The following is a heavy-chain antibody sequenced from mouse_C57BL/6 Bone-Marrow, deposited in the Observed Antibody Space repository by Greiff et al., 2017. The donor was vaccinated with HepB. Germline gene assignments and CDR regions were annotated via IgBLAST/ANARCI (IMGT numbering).Heavy chain of an antibody. D-gene: IGHD1-1*01. V-gene: IGHV5-6*01. CDR2: ISSGGSYT. Sequence: EVQLVESGGGLVKPGGSLKLSCAASGFTFSSYAMSWVRQTPDKRLEWVATISSGGSYTYYPDSVKGRFTISRDNAKNTLYLQMSSLKSEDTAMYYCARLGAPYYYGSSYGAMDYWGQGTSVTVSS. CDR1: GFTFSSYA. J-gene: IGHJ4*01. CDR3: ARLGAPYYYGSSYGAMDY.